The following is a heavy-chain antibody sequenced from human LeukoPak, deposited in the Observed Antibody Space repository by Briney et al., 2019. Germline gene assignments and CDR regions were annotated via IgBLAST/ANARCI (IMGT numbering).Heavy chain of an antibody. V-gene: IGHV4-4*07. D-gene: IGHD3-10*01. Sequence: SETLSLTCTVSGGSISSYYWSWIRQPAGKGLEWIGRTYTSGSTNYNPSLKSRVTMSVDTSKNQFSLKLSSVTAADTAVYYCARMVRGVQNEYFQHWGQGTLVTVSS. J-gene: IGHJ1*01. CDR2: TYTSGST. CDR3: ARMVRGVQNEYFQH. CDR1: GGSISSYY.